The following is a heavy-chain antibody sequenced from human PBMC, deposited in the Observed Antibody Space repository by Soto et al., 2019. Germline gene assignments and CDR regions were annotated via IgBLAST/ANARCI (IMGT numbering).Heavy chain of an antibody. CDR2: INHSGST. D-gene: IGHD2-8*01. Sequence: SETLSLTCAVYGGSFSGYYWSWIRQPPGKGLEWIGEINHSGSTNYNPSLKSRVTISVDKSKNQFSLKLSSVTAADTAVYYCARSAIGYCTNGVCGGQYYFDYWGQGTLVTVSS. V-gene: IGHV4-34*01. J-gene: IGHJ4*02. CDR3: ARSAIGYCTNGVCGGQYYFDY. CDR1: GGSFSGYY.